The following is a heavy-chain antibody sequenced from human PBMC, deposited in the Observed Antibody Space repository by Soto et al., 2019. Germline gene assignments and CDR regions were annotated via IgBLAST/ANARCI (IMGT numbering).Heavy chain of an antibody. D-gene: IGHD4-17*01. V-gene: IGHV3-48*01. Sequence: EVQLVESGGGLVQPGGSLRLSCAASGFTFSSYSMNWVRQAPGTGLEWVSYISSSSSTIYYADSVKGRFTISRDNAKNSLYLQMNSLRAEDTAVYYCARETTDFDYWGQGTLVTVSS. CDR2: ISSSSSTI. CDR3: ARETTDFDY. CDR1: GFTFSSYS. J-gene: IGHJ4*02.